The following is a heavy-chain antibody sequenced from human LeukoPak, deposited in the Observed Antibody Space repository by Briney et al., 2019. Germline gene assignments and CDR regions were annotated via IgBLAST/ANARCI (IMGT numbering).Heavy chain of an antibody. D-gene: IGHD6-25*01. CDR3: ARTEMYSSGWDDAFFDC. V-gene: IGHV4-61*02. Sequence: SQTLSLTCTVSGGSISSGSYYWSWIRQPAGKGLEWIGRIYPSGSTNYNPSLKSRVTISVDTSKNQFSLKLSSVTAADTAVYFCARTEMYSSGWDDAFFDCWGQGTLVTVSS. CDR2: IYPSGST. CDR1: GGSISSGSYY. J-gene: IGHJ4*02.